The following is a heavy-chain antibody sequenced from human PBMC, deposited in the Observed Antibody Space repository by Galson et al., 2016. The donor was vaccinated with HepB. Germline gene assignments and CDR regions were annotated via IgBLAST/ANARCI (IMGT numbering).Heavy chain of an antibody. D-gene: IGHD6-13*01. CDR3: AKGGGSTWYISPHFVDP. J-gene: IGHJ5*02. CDR2: ISGDTTTT. CDR1: GFTVSRND. V-gene: IGHV3-23*01. Sequence: SLRLSCAASGFTVSRNDMSWVRQAPGKGLEWVSSISGDTTTTYYADSVKGRFTISRDNSKNTFYLQMNSLRAEDTASYYCAKGGGSTWYISPHFVDPWGQGTLVTVSS.